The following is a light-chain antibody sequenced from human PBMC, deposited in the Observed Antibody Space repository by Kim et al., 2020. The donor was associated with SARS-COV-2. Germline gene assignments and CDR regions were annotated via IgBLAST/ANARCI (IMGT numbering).Light chain of an antibody. CDR1: QSVSSSY. CDR2: GAS. Sequence: EAVLTQSPGTLSLSPGEGATLSCRASQSVSSSYIAWYQQNPGQAPRLLIYGASSRATGIPDRFSGSGSGTDFTLTISRLEPEDFAVYYCQQFGASPLYTFGQGTKLEI. V-gene: IGKV3-20*01. J-gene: IGKJ2*01. CDR3: QQFGASPLYT.